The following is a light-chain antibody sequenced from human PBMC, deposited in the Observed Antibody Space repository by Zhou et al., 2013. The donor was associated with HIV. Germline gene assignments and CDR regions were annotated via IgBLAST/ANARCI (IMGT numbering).Light chain of an antibody. CDR2: DAS. Sequence: ERVMTQSPSTLSLSPGERATLSCRASQSVRSGVAWYQQKPGQAPRLLIYDASTRATGIPPRFSGSGSGTEFILTISSLEPEDFAVYYCQQRSNWPLITFGPGTKVDIK. V-gene: IGKV3-11*01. J-gene: IGKJ3*01. CDR3: QQRSNWPLIT. CDR1: QSVRSG.